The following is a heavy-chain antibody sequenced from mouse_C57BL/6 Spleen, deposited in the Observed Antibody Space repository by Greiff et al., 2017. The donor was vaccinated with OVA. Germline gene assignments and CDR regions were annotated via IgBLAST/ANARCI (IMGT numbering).Heavy chain of an antibody. Sequence: QVQLQQPGAELVKPGASVKLSCKASGFTFTSYWITWVKQRPGQGLEWIGDIYPGSGSSNYNEKFMSKATLTVDTTSSAAYMQLSSLTSEDSAVYYCARANGYYAMDYWGQGTSVTVSS. CDR2: IYPGSGSS. CDR1: GFTFTSYW. V-gene: IGHV1-55*01. J-gene: IGHJ4*01. CDR3: ARANGYYAMDY.